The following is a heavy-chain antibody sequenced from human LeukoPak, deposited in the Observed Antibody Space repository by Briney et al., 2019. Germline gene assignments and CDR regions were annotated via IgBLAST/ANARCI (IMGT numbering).Heavy chain of an antibody. CDR3: ARSLVVVAATPATDY. CDR1: GFTFSCYA. D-gene: IGHD2-15*01. J-gene: IGHJ4*02. CDR2: ISYDGSNK. V-gene: IGHV3-30*04. Sequence: GGSLRLSCAASGFTFSCYAMHWVRQAPGKGLEWVAVISYDGSNKYYADSVKGRFTISRDNSKNTLYLQMNSLRAEDTAVYYCARSLVVVAATPATDYWGQGTLVTVSS.